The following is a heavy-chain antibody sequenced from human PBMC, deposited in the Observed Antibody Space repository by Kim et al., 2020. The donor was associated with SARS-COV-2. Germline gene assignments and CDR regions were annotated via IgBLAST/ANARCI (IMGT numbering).Heavy chain of an antibody. Sequence: ASVKVSCRTSGYTFTGYYIHWVRQAPGQGPEWMGWVIPSNGGTNYAPKFQGRVTMTRDTSNSTAYMELSRLRSDDTALYYCARSMTSGGSWFDPWGQGILVTVSS. CDR2: VIPSNGGT. D-gene: IGHD1-26*01. J-gene: IGHJ5*02. CDR1: GYTFTGYY. CDR3: ARSMTSGGSWFDP. V-gene: IGHV1-2*02.